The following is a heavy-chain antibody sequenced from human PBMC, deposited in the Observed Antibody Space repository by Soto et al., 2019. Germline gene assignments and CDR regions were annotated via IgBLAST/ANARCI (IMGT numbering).Heavy chain of an antibody. CDR1: GFTVSSNY. CDR3: ARVRGLYSYGPGGAFDI. J-gene: IGHJ3*02. Sequence: GGSLRLSCAASGFTVSSNYMSWVRQAPGKGLEWVSVIYSGGSTYYADSVKGRFTISRDNSKNTLYLQMKSLRAEDTAVYDCARVRGLYSYGPGGAFDIWGQGTMVTVSS. D-gene: IGHD5-18*01. V-gene: IGHV3-53*01. CDR2: IYSGGST.